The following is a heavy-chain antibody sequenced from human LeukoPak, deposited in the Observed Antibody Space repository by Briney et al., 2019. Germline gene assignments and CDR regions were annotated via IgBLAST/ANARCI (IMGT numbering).Heavy chain of an antibody. CDR1: GFTFSSYW. CDR3: ARDMVTFRYYYYMDV. Sequence: GGSLRLSCAASGFTFSSYWMSWVRQAPGKGLEWVANIEQDGSEKYYVDSVKGRFTISRDNAKNSLYLQMNSLRAEDTAVYYCARDMVTFRYYYYMDVWGKGTTVTVSS. CDR2: IEQDGSEK. J-gene: IGHJ6*03. V-gene: IGHV3-7*01. D-gene: IGHD5-18*01.